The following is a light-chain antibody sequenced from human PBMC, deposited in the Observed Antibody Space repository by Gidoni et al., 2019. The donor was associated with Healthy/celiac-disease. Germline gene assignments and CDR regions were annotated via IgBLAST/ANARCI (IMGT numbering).Light chain of an antibody. J-gene: IGLJ2*01. CDR3: SSYTSSSTVV. V-gene: IGLV2-18*02. CDR1: SSDVGSYNR. CDR2: EVN. Sequence: QSALTQPPSVSGSPGQSVTISCTGTSSDVGSYNRVSWYQQPPGTAPNLMIYEVNNRPSGVPDRFSGSKSGNTASLTISGLQAEDEADYYCSSYTSSSTVVFGGGTKLTVL.